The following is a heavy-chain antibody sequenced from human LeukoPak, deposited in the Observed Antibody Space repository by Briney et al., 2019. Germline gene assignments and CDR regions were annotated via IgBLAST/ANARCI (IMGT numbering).Heavy chain of an antibody. D-gene: IGHD3-9*01. Sequence: GESLKISCKGSGYRFTTYWIGWVRQMPGKGLEWMGIIYPGDSDTRYSPSFEGQVTISADKSISTAYLQWSSLKASDTAIYYCAKLRDLTRCLDYWGQGTLVTVPS. CDR2: IYPGDSDT. CDR1: GYRFTTYW. J-gene: IGHJ4*02. CDR3: AKLRDLTRCLDY. V-gene: IGHV5-51*01.